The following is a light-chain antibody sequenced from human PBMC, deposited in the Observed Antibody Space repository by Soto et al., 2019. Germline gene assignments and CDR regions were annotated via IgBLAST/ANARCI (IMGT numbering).Light chain of an antibody. J-gene: IGKJ5*01. CDR3: QQYDSWPSIT. V-gene: IGKV3-15*01. Sequence: EIVMTQSPATLSVSLGERATLSCRASRSVRTKLAWYQQKAGQAPRLLIYAASTRATGVSDRFSGSESGTEYTLTISSPQSEDVAVYYCQQYDSWPSITVGQGTRLEIK. CDR2: AAS. CDR1: RSVRTK.